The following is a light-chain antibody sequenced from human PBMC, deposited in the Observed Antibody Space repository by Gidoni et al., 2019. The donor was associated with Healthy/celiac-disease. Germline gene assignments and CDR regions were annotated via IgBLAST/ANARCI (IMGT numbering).Light chain of an antibody. CDR3: QVWDSSTFYV. CDR1: NIGSKN. J-gene: IGLJ1*01. V-gene: IGLV3-9*01. Sequence: SYELTPPLSVSVALGQTARITCGGNNIGSKNVHWYQQKPGQAPVLVIYRDSNRPSGIPERFSGSNSGNTATLTISRAQAGDEADYYCQVWDSSTFYVFGTGTKVTVL. CDR2: RDS.